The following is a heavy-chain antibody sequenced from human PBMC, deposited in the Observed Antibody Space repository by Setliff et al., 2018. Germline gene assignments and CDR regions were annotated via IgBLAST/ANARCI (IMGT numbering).Heavy chain of an antibody. CDR3: AKVTNYYGSGSYLDY. Sequence: PGGSLRLSCAASGFTFSSYSMNWVRQAPGKGLEWVSSISSSSSYIYYADSVKGRFTISRDNAKNSLYLQMNSLRAEDTAVYYCAKVTNYYGSGSYLDYWGQGTLVTVSS. CDR2: ISSSSSYI. V-gene: IGHV3-21*01. J-gene: IGHJ4*02. D-gene: IGHD3-10*01. CDR1: GFTFSSYS.